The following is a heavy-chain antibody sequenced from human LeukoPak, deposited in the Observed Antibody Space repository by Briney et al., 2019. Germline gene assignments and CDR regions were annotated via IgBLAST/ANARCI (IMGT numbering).Heavy chain of an antibody. V-gene: IGHV3-23*01. CDR2: ISGSGGST. CDR3: AKDLIRIMITFGGVIDKEGPFDY. D-gene: IGHD3-16*02. CDR1: GFTFSSYA. J-gene: IGHJ4*02. Sequence: PGGSLRLSCAASGFTFSSYAMSWVRQAPGKGLEWVSAISGSGGSTYYADSVKGRFTISRDNSKNTLYLQMNSLRAEDTAVYYCAKDLIRIMITFGGVIDKEGPFDYWGQGTLVTVSS.